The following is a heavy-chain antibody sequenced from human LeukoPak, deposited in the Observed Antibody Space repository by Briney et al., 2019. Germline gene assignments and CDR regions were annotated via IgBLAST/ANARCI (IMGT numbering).Heavy chain of an antibody. Sequence: ASVKVSCKASGYTFTSYSMHWVRQAPGQGLEWMGIINPSGAGTSYAQKFQGRVTMTRDTSTSTVYMELSSLRSEDTAVNYCARENIAAPGTVDYWGQGTLVTVSS. CDR1: GYTFTSYS. V-gene: IGHV1-46*01. CDR3: ARENIAAPGTVDY. J-gene: IGHJ4*02. D-gene: IGHD6-13*01. CDR2: INPSGAGT.